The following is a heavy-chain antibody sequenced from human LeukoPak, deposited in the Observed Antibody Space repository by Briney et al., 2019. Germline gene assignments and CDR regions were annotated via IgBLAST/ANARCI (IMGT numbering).Heavy chain of an antibody. J-gene: IGHJ4*02. CDR2: SDDSGGGT. CDR1: GFTFNKYD. V-gene: IGHV3-23*01. D-gene: IGHD2-2*01. Sequence: GGSLRLSCAASGFTFNKYDINWVRQAPGKGLEWVSSSDDSGGGTYYADSVRGRFTISRDFSTNTVYLQMNSLRAEDTATYYCAKGHCRGAGCSRRWHFFDAWGQGTHVTVSS. CDR3: AKGHCRGAGCSRRWHFFDA.